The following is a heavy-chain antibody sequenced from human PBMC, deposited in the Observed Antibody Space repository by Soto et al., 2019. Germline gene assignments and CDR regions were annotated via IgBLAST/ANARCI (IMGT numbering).Heavy chain of an antibody. D-gene: IGHD2-21*02. CDR3: ARASTRGGYIVVVTAPDGWFDP. CDR2: IIPIFGTA. CDR1: GGTFSCYA. J-gene: IGHJ5*02. V-gene: IGHV1-69*12. Sequence: QVQLVQSGAEVKKPGSSVKVSCKASGGTFSCYAISWVRQAPGQGLEWMGGIIPIFGTANYAQKFQGRVTITADESTSTAYMELSSLRSEDTAVYYCARASTRGGYIVVVTAPDGWFDPWGQGTLVTVSS.